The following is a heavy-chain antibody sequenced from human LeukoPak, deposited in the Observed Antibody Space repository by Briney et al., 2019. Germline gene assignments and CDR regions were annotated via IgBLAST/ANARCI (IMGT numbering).Heavy chain of an antibody. CDR3: TTVVYCSSTSCYGNDYGDY. V-gene: IGHV3-15*01. CDR2: IKSKTDGGTT. Sequence: GGSLRLSCAASGFTFSNAWMSWVRQAPGKGLEWVGRIKSKTDGGTTDYAAPVKGRFTISRDDSKNTLYLQMNSLKTEDTAGYYCTTVVYCSSTSCYGNDYGDYWGQGTLVTVSS. CDR1: GFTFSNAW. J-gene: IGHJ4*02. D-gene: IGHD2-2*01.